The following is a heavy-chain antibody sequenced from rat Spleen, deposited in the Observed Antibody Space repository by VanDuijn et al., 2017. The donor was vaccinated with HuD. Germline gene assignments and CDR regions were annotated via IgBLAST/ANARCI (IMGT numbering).Heavy chain of an antibody. CDR1: GFTFSSYW. CDR3: GKDMNYFSTYPFYLMGA. Sequence: EVQLVESGGGLVQPGRSLKLPCAASGFTFSSYWMFWIRQAPGEGLEWLSSISPDGGSTYYPDSMKGRFTISRDNAENTVYLQMNSLRSEDTATYFCGKDMNYFSTYPFYLMGAWGQGTSVTVSS. V-gene: IGHV5-58*01. D-gene: IGHD1-2*01. J-gene: IGHJ4*01. CDR2: ISPDGGST.